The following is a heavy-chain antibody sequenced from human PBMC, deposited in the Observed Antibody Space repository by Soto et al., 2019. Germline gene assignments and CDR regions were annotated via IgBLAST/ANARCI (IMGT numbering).Heavy chain of an antibody. CDR2: ISSSSSYI. CDR1: GFTFSSYS. V-gene: IGHV3-21*01. CDR3: ATSYGDSDAFDI. J-gene: IGHJ3*02. Sequence: GGSLRLSCAASGFTFSSYSMNWVRQAPGKGLEWVSSISSSSSYIYYADSVKGRFTISRDNAKNSLYLQMNSLRAEDTAVYYCATSYGDSDAFDIWGQGTMVTVSS. D-gene: IGHD4-17*01.